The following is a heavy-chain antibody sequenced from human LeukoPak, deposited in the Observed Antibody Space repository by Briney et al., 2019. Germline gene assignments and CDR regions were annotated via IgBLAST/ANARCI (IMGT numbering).Heavy chain of an antibody. J-gene: IGHJ5*02. CDR2: IYPGDSDT. Sequence: VASVKVSCKASGYTFTSYWIGWVRQMPGKGLEWMGIIYPGDSDTRYSPSFQGQVTISADKSISTAYLQWSSLKASDTAMYYCARRGYYDSEYWFDPWGQGTLVTVSS. V-gene: IGHV5-51*01. D-gene: IGHD3-22*01. CDR1: GYTFTSYW. CDR3: ARRGYYDSEYWFDP.